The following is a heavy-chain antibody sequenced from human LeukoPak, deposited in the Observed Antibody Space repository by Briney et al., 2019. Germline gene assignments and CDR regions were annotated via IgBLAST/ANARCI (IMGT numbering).Heavy chain of an antibody. V-gene: IGHV1-18*04. CDR3: ARDWDGSYYSELGDAFDI. J-gene: IGHJ3*02. CDR2: ISGYKGNT. D-gene: IGHD1-26*01. CDR1: GYTFTSYG. Sequence: WASVKVSCKASGYTFTSYGISWVRQAPGQGLEWMGWISGYKGNTNYAQKFQGRVTITADKSTSTAYMELSSLRSEDTAVYYCARDWDGSYYSELGDAFDIWGQGTMLTVSS.